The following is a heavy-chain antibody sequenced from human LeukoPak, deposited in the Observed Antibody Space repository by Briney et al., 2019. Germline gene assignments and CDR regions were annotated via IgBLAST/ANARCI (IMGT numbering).Heavy chain of an antibody. CDR3: ARGGDYGDGDAFDI. CDR2: INPNSGGA. CDR1: GYTFTGYY. Sequence: ASVKVSCKASGYTFTGYYMHWVRQAPGQGLEWMGWINPNSGGANYAQKFQGRVTMTRDTSISTAYMELSRLRSDDTAVYYCARGGDYGDGDAFDIWGQGTMVTVSS. J-gene: IGHJ3*02. V-gene: IGHV1-2*02. D-gene: IGHD4-17*01.